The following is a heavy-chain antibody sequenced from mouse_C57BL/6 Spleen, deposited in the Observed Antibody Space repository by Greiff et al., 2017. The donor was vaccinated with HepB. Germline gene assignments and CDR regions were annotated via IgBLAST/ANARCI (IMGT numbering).Heavy chain of an antibody. V-gene: IGHV5-4*01. CDR1: GFTFSSYA. Sequence: EVQVVESGGGLVKPGGSLKLSCAASGFTFSSYAMSWVRQTPEKRLEWVATISDGGSYTYYPDNVKGRFTISRDNAKNNLYLQMSHLKSEDTAMYYCAREGGGYDAFAYWGQGTLVTVSA. CDR2: ISDGGSYT. CDR3: AREGGGYDAFAY. D-gene: IGHD2-2*01. J-gene: IGHJ3*01.